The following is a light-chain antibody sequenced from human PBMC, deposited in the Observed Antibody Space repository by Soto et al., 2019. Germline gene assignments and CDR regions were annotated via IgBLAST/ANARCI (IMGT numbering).Light chain of an antibody. CDR2: GAS. CDR3: QQYGTLPPT. J-gene: IGKJ4*01. Sequence: EIVLTQSPGTLSLSPGERATLSCRASQTVTNTYLAWYQQKSGQAPNFLIYGASNRATGIPDRFSGSGSGTAFTLTISRLEPEDFEVYYCQQYGTLPPTFGGGTKVEI. V-gene: IGKV3-20*01. CDR1: QTVTNTY.